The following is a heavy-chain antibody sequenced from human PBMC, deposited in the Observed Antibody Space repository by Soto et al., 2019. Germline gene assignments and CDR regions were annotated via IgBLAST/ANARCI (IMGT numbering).Heavy chain of an antibody. Sequence: EVQLVESGGGLVKPGESLRLSCAASGFTFSSYTINWVRQAPGKGLEWVSSISSSSNYIYYADSVKGRFTISRDNAKNSLYLQMNILRAEDTAIYYCARGYGDFDYWGQGTLVTVSS. D-gene: IGHD4-17*01. V-gene: IGHV3-21*01. J-gene: IGHJ4*02. CDR3: ARGYGDFDY. CDR2: ISSSSNYI. CDR1: GFTFSSYT.